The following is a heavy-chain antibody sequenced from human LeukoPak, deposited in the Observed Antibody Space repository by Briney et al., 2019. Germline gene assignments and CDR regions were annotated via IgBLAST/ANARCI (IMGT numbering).Heavy chain of an antibody. V-gene: IGHV4-38-2*01. CDR2: ISHSGDT. CDR3: ARVGPLAVGTGKRVYSFDY. J-gene: IGHJ4*02. Sequence: SSETLSLTCDVSGFSITSGDYWGWIRQSPGRGLEWIGSISHSGDTYYIPSLRSRVTMSLDTSRNQFSLELRSVSAADTAVYFCARVGPLAVGTGKRVYSFDYWGQGTLVTVSS. D-gene: IGHD1-1*01. CDR1: GFSITSGDY.